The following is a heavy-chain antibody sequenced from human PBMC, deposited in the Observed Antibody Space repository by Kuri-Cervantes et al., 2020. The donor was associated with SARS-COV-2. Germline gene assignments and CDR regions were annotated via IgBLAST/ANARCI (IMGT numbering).Heavy chain of an antibody. CDR2: LTNDGSDA. V-gene: IGHV3-74*01. CDR1: GFTFSSYW. CDR3: AKDRGHTFGGVYH. J-gene: IGHJ5*02. D-gene: IGHD3-16*01. Sequence: GGSLRLSCVASGFTFSSYWMHWVRQAPGKGLVWVSRLTNDGSDAIFADSVKGRFTISRDNAKNMLYLQMNSLRAEDTALYYCAKDRGHTFGGVYHWGQGTLVTVSS.